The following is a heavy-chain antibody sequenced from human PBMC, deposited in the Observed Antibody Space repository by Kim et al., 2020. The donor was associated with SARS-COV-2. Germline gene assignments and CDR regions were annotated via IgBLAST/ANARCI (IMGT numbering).Heavy chain of an antibody. CDR2: ISYDGANK. Sequence: GGSLRLSCAASGFTFSAFAFHWVRQAPGKGLEWVAVISYDGANKYYAESVKGRFTISRDNSKNILFLQMNSLRPEDTAVYYCARDHASVGLRDPYGDYWGQGTLVTVSS. D-gene: IGHD1-26*01. CDR3: ARDHASVGLRDPYGDY. V-gene: IGHV3-30-3*01. J-gene: IGHJ4*02. CDR1: GFTFSAFA.